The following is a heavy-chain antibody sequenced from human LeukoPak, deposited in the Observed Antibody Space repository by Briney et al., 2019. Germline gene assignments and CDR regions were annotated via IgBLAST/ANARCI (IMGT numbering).Heavy chain of an antibody. Sequence: ASVKVSCKASGYTFTSYGISWVRQAPGQGLEWMGWISAYNGNTNYAQKLQGRVTMTTDTSTSTAYMELRSLRSEDTAVYYCASPTTAPYYYDSSGYSDAFDIWGQGTMVTVSS. CDR2: ISAYNGNT. CDR1: GYTFTSYG. J-gene: IGHJ3*02. D-gene: IGHD3-22*01. V-gene: IGHV1-18*01. CDR3: ASPTTAPYYYDSSGYSDAFDI.